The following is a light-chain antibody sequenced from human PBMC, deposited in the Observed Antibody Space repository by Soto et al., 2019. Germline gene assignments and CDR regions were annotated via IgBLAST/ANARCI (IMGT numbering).Light chain of an antibody. Sequence: DIVMTQSPYSLAVSLGERATINCKSSQSVLYSSNNKNYLAWYQQKPGQPPNLLIYWASTRESGVPDRFSGSGSGTNFTLTISSLQAEDVAVYYCQQYYNTPWTFGQGTKVDIK. CDR3: QQYYNTPWT. V-gene: IGKV4-1*01. CDR2: WAS. CDR1: QSVLYSSNNKNY. J-gene: IGKJ1*01.